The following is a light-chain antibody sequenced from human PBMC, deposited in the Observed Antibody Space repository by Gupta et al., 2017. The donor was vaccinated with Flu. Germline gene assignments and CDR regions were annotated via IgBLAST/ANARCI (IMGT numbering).Light chain of an antibody. CDR3: QSADNSGTYVV. CDR2: KDT. V-gene: IGLV3-25*03. CDR1: ALSNQF. Sequence: SYELTQPPSLSVSPGQTARITCSGDALSNQFTYWYQQKPGQAPVLVIFKDTERPSGIPVRFSGSNSGTTVTLTISGVQAEDEAAYYCQSADNSGTYVVFGGGTRLTV. J-gene: IGLJ3*02.